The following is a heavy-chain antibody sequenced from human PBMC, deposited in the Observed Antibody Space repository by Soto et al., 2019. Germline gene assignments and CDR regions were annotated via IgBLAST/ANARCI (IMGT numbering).Heavy chain of an antibody. CDR2: VSYDGSNK. V-gene: IGHV3-30*18. CDR1: GFTFSSYG. J-gene: IGHJ4*01. Sequence: RGSLILSCAASGFTFSSYGMHWVRQAPGKGLEWVAIVSYDGSNKYYADSVKGRFTISRDNSKNTLHLQMNSLRAEDTAVYHCQNDREVRIAGYYFD. CDR3: QNDREVRIAGYYFD. D-gene: IGHD2-15*01.